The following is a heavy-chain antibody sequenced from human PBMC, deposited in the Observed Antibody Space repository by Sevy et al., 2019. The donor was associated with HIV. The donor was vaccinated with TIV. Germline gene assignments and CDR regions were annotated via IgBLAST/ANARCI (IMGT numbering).Heavy chain of an antibody. CDR2: IYSGGST. CDR3: ARGRGVFGAVAINWFDP. D-gene: IGHD3-3*01. CDR1: GFTVSSSY. Sequence: GGSLRLSCAASGFTVSSSYMTWVRQPPGKGLEWVSVIYSGGSTYYADSVKGGFTTSRDNSKNTLYLQMNNLRADDTAVYYCARGRGVFGAVAINWFDPWGQGALVTVSS. V-gene: IGHV3-53*01. J-gene: IGHJ5*02.